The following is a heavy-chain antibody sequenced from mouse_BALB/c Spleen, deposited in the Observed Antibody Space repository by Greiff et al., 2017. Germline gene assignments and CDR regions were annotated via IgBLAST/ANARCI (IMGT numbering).Heavy chain of an antibody. Sequence: EVQLQESGPGLVKPSQSLSLTCSVSGYSITSGYFWYWLRQLPGNQLEWMGYISYDGSNNYNPSLKNRISITRDTSKNQFFLQLNSVTTEDTTTYYYARRGRYDVGYWGQGTTLTVSS. D-gene: IGHD2-14*01. V-gene: IGHV3-6*02. CDR2: ISYDGSN. CDR1: GYSITSGYF. CDR3: ARRGRYDVGY. J-gene: IGHJ2*01.